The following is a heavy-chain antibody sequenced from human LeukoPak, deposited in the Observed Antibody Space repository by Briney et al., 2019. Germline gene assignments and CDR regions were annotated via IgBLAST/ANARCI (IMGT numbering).Heavy chain of an antibody. CDR2: IYHSGST. J-gene: IGHJ2*01. V-gene: IGHV4-4*02. Sequence: SETLSLTCAVSGGSISSRNWWSWVRQPPGKGLEWIGEIYHSGSTNYNPSLKSRVTISVDKSKNQFSLKLSSVTAADTAVYYCARVMVRDQGYLYFDLWGRGTLVTVSS. D-gene: IGHD3-10*01. CDR1: GGSISSRNW. CDR3: ARVMVRDQGYLYFDL.